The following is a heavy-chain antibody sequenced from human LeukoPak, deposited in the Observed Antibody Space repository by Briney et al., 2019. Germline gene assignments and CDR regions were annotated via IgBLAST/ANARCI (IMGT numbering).Heavy chain of an antibody. CDR3: AGHMPQINFEPVYSFDV. CDR1: GGSISLDY. CDR2: VFNGGTT. Sequence: NPSETLSLTCTVSGGSISLDYWSWIRQPPGKGQEWIGYVFNGGTTYYNPSLKSRVFMSMDTSKNQLSLILTSVTAADTAVYSCAGHMPQINFEPVYSFDVWGQGTMVTVSS. V-gene: IGHV4-59*08. D-gene: IGHD1-26*01. J-gene: IGHJ3*01.